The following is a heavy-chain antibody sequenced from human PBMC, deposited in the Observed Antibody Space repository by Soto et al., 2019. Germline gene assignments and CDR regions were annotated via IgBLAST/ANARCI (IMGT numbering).Heavy chain of an antibody. CDR2: IYHSVST. CDR3: ARGGSGSYDDMDV. V-gene: IGHV4-30-2*01. CDR1: GGSVSSGGYS. J-gene: IGHJ6*02. D-gene: IGHD3-10*01. Sequence: SETLSLTCAVSGGSVSSGGYSWGWIRQPPGKGLEWIGYIYHSVSTYYNPSLKSRVTISVDTSKNQFSLKLSSVTAADTAVYYCARGGSGSYDDMDVWGQGTTVTVSS.